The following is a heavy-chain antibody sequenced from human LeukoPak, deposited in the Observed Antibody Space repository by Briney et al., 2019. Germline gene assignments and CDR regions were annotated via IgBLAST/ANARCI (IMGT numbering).Heavy chain of an antibody. V-gene: IGHV4-59*12. CDR3: ARFGTSGYLNWYFDL. D-gene: IGHD3-22*01. Sequence: SETLSLTCTVSGGSISSYYWSWIRQPPGKGLEWIGYIYYSGSTNYDPSLKSRITISVDTSKNQFSLKLSSVTAADTAVYYCARFGTSGYLNWYFDLWGRGTLVTVSS. CDR1: GGSISSYY. CDR2: IYYSGST. J-gene: IGHJ2*01.